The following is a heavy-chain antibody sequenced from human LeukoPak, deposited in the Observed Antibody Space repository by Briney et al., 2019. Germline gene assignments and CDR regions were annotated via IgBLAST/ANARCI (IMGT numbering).Heavy chain of an antibody. CDR2: IYTSGST. V-gene: IGHV4-61*02. CDR3: ARDLVAVAGTEYYFDY. D-gene: IGHD6-19*01. CDR1: GGSISSGSYY. J-gene: IGHJ4*02. Sequence: PSQTLSLTCTVSGGSISSGSYYWSWIRQPAGKGLEWIGRIYTSGSTNYNPSLKSRVTISVGTSKNQFSLKLSSVTAADTAVYYCARDLVAVAGTEYYFDYWGQGTLVTVSS.